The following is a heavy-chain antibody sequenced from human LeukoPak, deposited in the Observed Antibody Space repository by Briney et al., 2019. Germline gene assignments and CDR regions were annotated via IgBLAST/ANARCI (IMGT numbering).Heavy chain of an antibody. CDR3: ATSPASSCLDD. V-gene: IGHV3-53*01. D-gene: IGHD2-2*01. CDR1: GFSVSSTY. J-gene: IGHJ4*02. CDR2: VYSDGTT. Sequence: GGSLRLSCAASGFSVSSTYMSWARQAPGKGLEWVSIVYSDGTTYYADSVKGRFTISRDNSKNTLYLQMNSQRAEDTAVYYCATSPASSCLDDWGQGTLVTVSS.